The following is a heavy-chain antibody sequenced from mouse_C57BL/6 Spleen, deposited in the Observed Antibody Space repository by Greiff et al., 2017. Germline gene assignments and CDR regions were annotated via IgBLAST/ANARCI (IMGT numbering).Heavy chain of an antibody. Sequence: EVMLVESGGGLVQPGGSLSLSCAASGFTFTDYYMSWVRQPPGKALEWLGFIRNKANGYTTEYSASVKGRFTISRDNSQSILYLQMNALRAEDSATYYCARYSQQGPWFAYWGQGTLVTVSA. CDR1: GFTFTDYY. CDR3: ARYSQQGPWFAY. D-gene: IGHD3-3*01. CDR2: IRNKANGYTT. V-gene: IGHV7-3*01. J-gene: IGHJ3*01.